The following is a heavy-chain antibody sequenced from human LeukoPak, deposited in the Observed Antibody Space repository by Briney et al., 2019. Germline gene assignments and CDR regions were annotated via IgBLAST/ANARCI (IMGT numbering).Heavy chain of an antibody. CDR1: GFTFSSSA. V-gene: IGHV3-23*01. D-gene: IGHD2-15*01. Sequence: GRSLRLSCAASGFTFSSSAMSWVRQAPGKGLEWVSAISNNGGYTYYADSVQGRSTISRDNSKSTLCLQMNSLRAEDTAVYYCAKQLGYCSDGSCYFPYWGQGTLVTVSS. CDR3: AKQLGYCSDGSCYFPY. J-gene: IGHJ4*02. CDR2: ISNNGGYT.